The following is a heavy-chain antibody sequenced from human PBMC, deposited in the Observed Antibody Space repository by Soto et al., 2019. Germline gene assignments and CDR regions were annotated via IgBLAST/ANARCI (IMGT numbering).Heavy chain of an antibody. D-gene: IGHD3-3*01. CDR1: GFTFSDYG. Sequence: PGGSLRLSCAASGFTFSDYGMHWVRQAPGKGLEWVAVISYDERNKYYADSVKGRFTISRDNSKNTLYLQMNSLRAEDTAMYYCANTNYDFWGMDVWGKGTTVTVS. CDR2: ISYDERNK. V-gene: IGHV3-30*18. CDR3: ANTNYDFWGMDV. J-gene: IGHJ6*04.